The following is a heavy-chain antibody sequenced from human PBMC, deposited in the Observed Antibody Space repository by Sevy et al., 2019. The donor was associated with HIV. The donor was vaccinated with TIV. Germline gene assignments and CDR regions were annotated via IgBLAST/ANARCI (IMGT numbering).Heavy chain of an antibody. J-gene: IGHJ4*02. CDR2: IRYDGSDK. V-gene: IGHV3-30*02. CDR3: SKDLAGPGRRYFDY. Sequence: GGSLRLSCAASGLTFSNYGMHWVRQVPGKGLEWVTFIRYDGSDKYYAASVKGRFTISRDDSKNTLYLQMDSLTPEDTAIYYWSKDLAGPGRRYFDYWGQGTLVTVSS. CDR1: GLTFSNYG. D-gene: IGHD6-13*01.